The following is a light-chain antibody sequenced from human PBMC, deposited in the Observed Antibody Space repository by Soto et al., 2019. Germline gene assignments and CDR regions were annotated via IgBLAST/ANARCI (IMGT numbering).Light chain of an antibody. J-gene: IGLJ3*02. V-gene: IGLV2-14*01. CDR1: SSDVGAYNF. CDR2: EVS. Sequence: QSALTQPASVSGSPGQSITMSCTGTSSDVGAYNFVSWYQQHPGKAPKLMIYEVSNRPSGVSTRFSGSKSGQTASLTISGLRGEDEADYYCSSYTSTSTVVFGGGTKVTVL. CDR3: SSYTSTSTVV.